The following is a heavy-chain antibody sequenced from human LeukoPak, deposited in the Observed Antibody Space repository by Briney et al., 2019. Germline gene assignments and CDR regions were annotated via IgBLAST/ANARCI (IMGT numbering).Heavy chain of an antibody. CDR3: AKDRRIAAAGPVGY. Sequence: PGRSLRLSCAASGFTLSSYGMHWVRQAPGKGLEWVAVIWYDGSNKYYADSVKGRFTISRDNSKNTLYLQMNSLRAEDTAVYYCAKDRRIAAAGPVGYWGQGTLVTVSS. J-gene: IGHJ4*02. CDR1: GFTLSSYG. D-gene: IGHD6-13*01. CDR2: IWYDGSNK. V-gene: IGHV3-33*06.